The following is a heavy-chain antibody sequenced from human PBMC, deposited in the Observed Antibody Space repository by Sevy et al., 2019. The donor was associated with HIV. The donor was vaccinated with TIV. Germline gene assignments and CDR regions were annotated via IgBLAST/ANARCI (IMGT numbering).Heavy chain of an antibody. CDR1: GGTFSSYA. Sequence: ASVKVSCKTSGGTFSSYAISWVRQAPGQGLEWMGGIIPIFGTANYAQKFQGRVTITADESTSTAYMELSSLRSEDTAVYYCARRRPLDAFDIWGQGTMVTVSS. V-gene: IGHV1-69*13. CDR3: ARRRPLDAFDI. J-gene: IGHJ3*02. CDR2: IIPIFGTA.